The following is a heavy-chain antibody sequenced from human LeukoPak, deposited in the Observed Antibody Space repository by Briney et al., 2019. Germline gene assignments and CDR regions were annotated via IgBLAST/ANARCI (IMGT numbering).Heavy chain of an antibody. J-gene: IGHJ5*02. CDR2: ISSSSSYI. V-gene: IGHV3-21*01. CDR1: GFTSSSYS. Sequence: GGSLRLSCAASGFTSSSYSMNWVRQAPGKGLEWVSSISSSSSYIYYADSVKGRFTISRDNAKNSLYLQMNSLRAEDTAVYYCARVAGGWFDPWGQGTLVTVSS. CDR3: ARVAGGWFDP.